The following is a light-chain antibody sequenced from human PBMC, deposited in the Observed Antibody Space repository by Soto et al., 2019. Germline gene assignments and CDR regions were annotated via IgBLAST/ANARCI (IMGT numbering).Light chain of an antibody. CDR3: QQYYSFPPT. Sequence: DIQMTQSPSTLSGSVGDRVTITCRASQTISSWLAWYQQKPGKAPELLIYAASTLQSGVPSRFSGSGSGTDFTLTISCLQSEDFATYYCQQYYSFPPTFGGGTKVDNK. CDR2: AAS. V-gene: IGKV1-5*01. CDR1: QTISSW. J-gene: IGKJ4*01.